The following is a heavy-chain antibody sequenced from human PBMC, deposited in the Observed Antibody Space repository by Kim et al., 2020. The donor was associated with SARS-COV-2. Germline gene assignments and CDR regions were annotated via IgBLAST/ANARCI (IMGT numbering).Heavy chain of an antibody. V-gene: IGHV3-48*02. CDR3: ARSDRITMVRGVINPFDS. D-gene: IGHD3-10*01. J-gene: IGHJ4*02. Sequence: KGRVTISRDNATNSLYLQMNSLRDEDTAVYYCARSDRITMVRGVINPFDSWGQGTLVTVSS.